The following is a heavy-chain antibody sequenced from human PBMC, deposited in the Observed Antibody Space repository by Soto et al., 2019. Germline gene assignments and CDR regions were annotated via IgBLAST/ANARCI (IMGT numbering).Heavy chain of an antibody. CDR3: AREVIPLTTDWYFDL. D-gene: IGHD4-17*01. J-gene: IGHJ2*01. Sequence: QLQLRESGPGLVKPSETLSLTCTVSGGSISGGVGGLYYWSWIRQPPGKGLEWIGYINDSGSTYSTPSLKRRVTIQVDTSKTQFSLRLSSVTAADPAVYYCAREVIPLTTDWYFDLWGRGTLVTVSS. V-gene: IGHV4-30-4*01. CDR1: GGSISGGVGGLYY. CDR2: INDSGST.